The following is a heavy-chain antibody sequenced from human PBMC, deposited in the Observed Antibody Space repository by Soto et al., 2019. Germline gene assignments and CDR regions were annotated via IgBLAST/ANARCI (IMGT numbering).Heavy chain of an antibody. CDR3: ARRYGASFDY. Sequence: QVQLQESGPGLVKPSETLSLTCTVSGGSISSYYWSWIRQPPGKGLEWIGYIYYSGSSNYNPSLMSRFTISVDTSKNQFSLKLTSVTAADTAVYYSARRYGASFDYWGQGTLVTVSS. CDR1: GGSISSYY. CDR2: IYYSGSS. D-gene: IGHD4-17*01. V-gene: IGHV4-59*01. J-gene: IGHJ4*02.